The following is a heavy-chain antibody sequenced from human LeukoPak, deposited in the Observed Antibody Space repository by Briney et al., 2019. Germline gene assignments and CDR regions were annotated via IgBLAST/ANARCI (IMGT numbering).Heavy chain of an antibody. CDR1: GFTFSSYW. CDR2: INSDGSST. J-gene: IGHJ3*02. Sequence: GGSLRLSCAASGFTFSSYWMHWVRQAPGKGLVWVSRINSDGSSTSYADSVKGRFTISRDNAKNTLYLQMNSLRAEDTAVYYCASQELHGIVVFREGAFDIWGQGTMVTVSS. CDR3: ASQELHGIVVFREGAFDI. D-gene: IGHD3-22*01. V-gene: IGHV3-74*01.